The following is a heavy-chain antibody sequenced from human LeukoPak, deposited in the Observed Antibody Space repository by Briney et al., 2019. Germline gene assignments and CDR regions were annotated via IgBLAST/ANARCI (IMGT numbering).Heavy chain of an antibody. CDR3: ARCLATGGRVSFDY. J-gene: IGHJ4*02. Sequence: SETLSLTCTVSGASISSSDSYWSWIRQPPGKGLEWIGSIYRRGSTSYNPSLKSRVTVSEDMSKNHFSLRLSSVTAADTAVYYCARCLATGGRVSFDYWGQGTLVTVSS. V-gene: IGHV4-39*02. D-gene: IGHD6-13*01. CDR1: GASISSSDSY. CDR2: IYRRGST.